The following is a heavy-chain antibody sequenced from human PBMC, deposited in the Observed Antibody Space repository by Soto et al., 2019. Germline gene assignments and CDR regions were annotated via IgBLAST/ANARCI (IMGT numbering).Heavy chain of an antibody. CDR3: ARVCSSTSCYWSYYYYGMDV. J-gene: IGHJ6*02. CDR2: ISAYNGNT. D-gene: IGHD2-2*01. CDR1: GYTFTSYG. Sequence: QVQLVQSGAEVKKPGASVKVSCKASGYTFTSYGISWVRQAPGQGLEWMGWISAYNGNTNYAQKLQGRVTMTTDTSTSTAYMELRSLRSDDTAVYYCARVCSSTSCYWSYYYYGMDVWGQGTTVTVSS. V-gene: IGHV1-18*01.